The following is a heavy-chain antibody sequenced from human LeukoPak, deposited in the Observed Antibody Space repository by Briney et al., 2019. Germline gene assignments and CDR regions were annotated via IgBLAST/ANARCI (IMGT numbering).Heavy chain of an antibody. CDR1: GFTFSSYG. Sequence: GGSLRLSCAASGFTFSSYGMHWVRQAPGKGLEWVAFIRYDGSNKYYADSVKGRFTISRDNSKNTLYLQMNSLRAEDTAVYYCAKDRGIAVAEYYFDYWGQGTLVTVSS. CDR3: AKDRGIAVAEYYFDY. V-gene: IGHV3-30*02. CDR2: IRYDGSNK. D-gene: IGHD6-19*01. J-gene: IGHJ4*02.